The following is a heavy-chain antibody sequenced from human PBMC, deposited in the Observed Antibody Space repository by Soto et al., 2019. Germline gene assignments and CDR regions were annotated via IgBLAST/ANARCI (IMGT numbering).Heavy chain of an antibody. CDR3: ARAVSTRPDGYYYYGMDV. CDR2: INLGGST. D-gene: IGHD6-6*01. V-gene: IGHV4-34*01. CDR1: VGSFSVYF. Sequence: SETLSVTCTIYVGSFSVYFWDWIRQPPGKGLEWIGEINLGGSTNYNPSLKSRVTISVDTSKNQFSLKLSSVTAADTAFYYCARAVSTRPDGYYYYGMDVWGQGTTVTVSS. J-gene: IGHJ6*01.